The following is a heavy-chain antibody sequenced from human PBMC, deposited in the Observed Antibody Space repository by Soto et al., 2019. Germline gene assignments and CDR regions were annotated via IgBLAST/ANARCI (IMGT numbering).Heavy chain of an antibody. D-gene: IGHD5-18*01. CDR1: GYTFTSYD. Sequence: ASVKVSCKASGYTFTSYDIKWVRQATGQGLEWMGWMNPNSGNTGYAQKFQGRVTMTRNASISTAYMELSSLRSEDTAVYYCARGGYSYGYGYYYGMDVWGQGTTVT. V-gene: IGHV1-8*01. CDR2: MNPNSGNT. J-gene: IGHJ6*02. CDR3: ARGGYSYGYGYYYGMDV.